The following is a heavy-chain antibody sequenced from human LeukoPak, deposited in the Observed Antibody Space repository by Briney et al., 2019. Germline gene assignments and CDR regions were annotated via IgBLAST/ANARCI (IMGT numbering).Heavy chain of an antibody. V-gene: IGHV3-48*01. D-gene: IGHD3-22*01. CDR3: ARGTAGYHCSYFDY. CDR1: GFTFSSYS. Sequence: GGSLRLSCAASGFTFSSYSMNWVRQAPGKGLEWVSYISSSSSTIYYADSVKGRFTISRDNAKNSLYLQMNSLRAEDTAVYYCARGTAGYHCSYFDYWGQGTLVTVSS. CDR2: ISSSSSTI. J-gene: IGHJ4*02.